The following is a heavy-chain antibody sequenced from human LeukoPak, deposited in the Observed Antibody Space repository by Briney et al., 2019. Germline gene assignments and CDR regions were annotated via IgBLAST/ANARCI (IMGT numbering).Heavy chain of an antibody. CDR2: INPSGGSA. D-gene: IGHD2-15*01. Sequence: ASVKVSCKASGGTFSSYAISWVRQAPGQGLEWMGIINPSGGSATYAQKFQGRVTMTRDTSTSTVYMELSSLRSDDTAVYYCARVNVGGRLDYWGQGTLVTVSS. V-gene: IGHV1-46*01. J-gene: IGHJ4*02. CDR1: GGTFSSYA. CDR3: ARVNVGGRLDY.